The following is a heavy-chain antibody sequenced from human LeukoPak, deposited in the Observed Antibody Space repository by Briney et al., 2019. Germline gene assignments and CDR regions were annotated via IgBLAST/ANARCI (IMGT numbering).Heavy chain of an antibody. CDR2: ISSSSSYI. J-gene: IGHJ4*02. V-gene: IGHV3-21*01. CDR3: ARDGELWLGELLLGYFDY. CDR1: GFTFSSYS. Sequence: GGSLRLSCAASGFTFSSYSMNWVRQAPGKGLEWVSSISSSSSYIYYADSVKGRFTISRDNAKNSLYLQMNSLRAEDTAVYYCARDGELWLGELLLGYFDYWGQGTLVTVSS. D-gene: IGHD3-10*01.